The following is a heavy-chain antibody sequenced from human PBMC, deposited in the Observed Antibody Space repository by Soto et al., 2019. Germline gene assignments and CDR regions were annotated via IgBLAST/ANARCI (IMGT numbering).Heavy chain of an antibody. Sequence: QLQLQESGPGLVKPSETLSLTCTVSGGSISSSSYYWGWIRQPPGKGQEWIGSIYYSGSTYYNPSLKSRVTISVDTSKNQFSLKLSSVTAADTAVYYCARRILVYGDWTSPIDYWGQGTLVTVSS. D-gene: IGHD4-17*01. J-gene: IGHJ4*02. V-gene: IGHV4-39*01. CDR1: GGSISSSSYY. CDR3: ARRILVYGDWTSPIDY. CDR2: IYYSGST.